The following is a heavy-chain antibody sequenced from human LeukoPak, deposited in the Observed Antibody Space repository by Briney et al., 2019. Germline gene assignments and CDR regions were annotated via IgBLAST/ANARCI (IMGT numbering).Heavy chain of an antibody. J-gene: IGHJ5*02. Sequence: SETLSLTCAVYGGSFSGYYWSWIRQPPGKGLEWIGEINHSGSTNYNPSLKSRVTISVDTSKNQFSLKLSPLTAADTAVYYCARGRGYTIFGVATYNWFDPWGQGTLVTVSS. V-gene: IGHV4-34*01. CDR3: ARGRGYTIFGVATYNWFDP. CDR1: GGSFSGYY. D-gene: IGHD3-3*01. CDR2: INHSGST.